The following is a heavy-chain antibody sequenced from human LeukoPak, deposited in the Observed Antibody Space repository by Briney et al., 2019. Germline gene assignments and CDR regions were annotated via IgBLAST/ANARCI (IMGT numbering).Heavy chain of an antibody. CDR3: ARDSWATAAGNAFDI. V-gene: IGHV4-59*12. D-gene: IGHD7-27*01. J-gene: IGHJ3*02. CDR1: GGSISSYY. Sequence: SETLSLTCTVSGGSISSYYWSWIRQPPGKGLEWIGYIYYSGSTNYNPSLKSRVTISVDTSKNQFSLKLSSVTAADTAVYYCARDSWATAAGNAFDIWGQGTMVTVSS. CDR2: IYYSGST.